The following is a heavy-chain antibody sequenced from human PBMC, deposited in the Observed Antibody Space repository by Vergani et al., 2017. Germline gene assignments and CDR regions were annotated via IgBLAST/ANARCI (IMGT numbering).Heavy chain of an antibody. CDR2: IIPIFGTA. CDR1: GGTFSSYA. J-gene: IGHJ6*03. CDR3: AXVTVEYSSFLFYYYYMDV. D-gene: IGHD6-6*01. V-gene: IGHV1-69*01. Sequence: QVQLVQSGAEVKKPGSSVKVSCKASGGTFSSYAISWVRQAPGQGLEWMGGIIPIFGTANYAQKFQGRVTITAGESTSTAYMELSSLRSEDTAVYYCAXVTVEYSSFLFYYYYMDVWGKGTTVTVSS.